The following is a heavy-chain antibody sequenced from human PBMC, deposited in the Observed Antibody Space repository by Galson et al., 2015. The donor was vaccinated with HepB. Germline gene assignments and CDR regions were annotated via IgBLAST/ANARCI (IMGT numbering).Heavy chain of an antibody. CDR3: ASGGAFDI. Sequence: ETLSLTCAVYGGSFSGYYWSWIRQPPGKGLEWIGEINHSGSTNYNPSLKSRVTISVDTSKNQFSLKLSSVTAADTAVYYCASGGAFDIWGQGTMVTVSS. CDR2: INHSGST. J-gene: IGHJ3*02. V-gene: IGHV4-34*01. CDR1: GGSFSGYY.